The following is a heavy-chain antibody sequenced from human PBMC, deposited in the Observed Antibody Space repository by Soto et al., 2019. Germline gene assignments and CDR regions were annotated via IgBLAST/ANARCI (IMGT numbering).Heavy chain of an antibody. D-gene: IGHD4-17*01. J-gene: IGHJ4*02. CDR3: ARPANTAADRFDL. V-gene: IGHV5-51*01. Sequence: GESLKISCQVSGNTLTIYWIGWVRQMPGKGLEWMGIIYPSDSATRSSPSFQGQVTISADQFINTAYLQWDSLKASDTAIYYCARPANTAADRFDLWGQGTPVTVSS. CDR1: GNTLTIYW. CDR2: IYPSDSAT.